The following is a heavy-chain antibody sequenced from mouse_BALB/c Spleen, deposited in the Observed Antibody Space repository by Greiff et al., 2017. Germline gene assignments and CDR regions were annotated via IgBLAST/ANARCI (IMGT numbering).Heavy chain of an antibody. D-gene: IGHD2-14*01. Sequence: QVHVKQSGAELARPGASVKLSCKASGYTFTSYWMQWVKQRPGKGLEGIGAIFPGDGDTRYTQKFKGKATWTADKSSSTAYMQLSSLASEDSAVYYGAREDYRYDLFDYWGQGTTLTVSS. V-gene: IGHV1-87*01. CDR3: AREDYRYDLFDY. CDR1: GYTFTSYW. J-gene: IGHJ2*01. CDR2: IFPGDGDT.